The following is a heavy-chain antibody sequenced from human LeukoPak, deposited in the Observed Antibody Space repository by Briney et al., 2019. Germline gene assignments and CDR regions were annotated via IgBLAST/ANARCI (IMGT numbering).Heavy chain of an antibody. J-gene: IGHJ4*02. CDR3: AKGSHMAVAGHSDY. CDR1: GFTFSDYY. Sequence: PGGSLRLSCAASGFTFSDYYMSWIRQAPGKGLEWVSYISSSGSTIYYADSVKGRFTISRDNAKNSLYLQMNSLRAEDMALYYCAKGSHMAVAGHSDYWGQGTLVTVSS. CDR2: ISSSGSTI. D-gene: IGHD6-19*01. V-gene: IGHV3-11*01.